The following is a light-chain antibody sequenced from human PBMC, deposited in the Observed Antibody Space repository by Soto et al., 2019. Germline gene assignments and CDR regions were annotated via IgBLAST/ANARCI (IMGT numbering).Light chain of an antibody. V-gene: IGKV1-39*01. J-gene: IGKJ2*01. Sequence: DIQMTQSPSSLSASVGDRVTITCRASQSTSSYLNWYQQKPGKAPKLLIYAASSLQSGVPSRFSGSGSGTDFTLTISSLQPEDFPTYYCQQSYSTPYTVGQGSKVDSK. CDR2: AAS. CDR3: QQSYSTPYT. CDR1: QSTSSY.